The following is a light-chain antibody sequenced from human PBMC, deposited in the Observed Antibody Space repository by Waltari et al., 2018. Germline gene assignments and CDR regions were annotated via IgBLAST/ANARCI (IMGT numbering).Light chain of an antibody. CDR3: QQYNSYPYT. J-gene: IGKJ2*01. Sequence: DIQMTQSPSTLSASVGDRVTITCRASQSISSWLAWYQQKTGKAPKLLIYKASSLESGVPSRFSGSRSGTEFTLTISSRQPDDFATYYCQQYNSYPYTFGQGTKLEIK. V-gene: IGKV1-5*03. CDR1: QSISSW. CDR2: KAS.